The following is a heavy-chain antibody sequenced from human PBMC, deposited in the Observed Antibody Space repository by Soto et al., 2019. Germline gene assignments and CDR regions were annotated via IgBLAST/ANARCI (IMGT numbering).Heavy chain of an antibody. V-gene: IGHV1-58*01. CDR3: AATTHYDFWSGYFTGVAFDI. CDR2: IVVGNGNT. CDR1: GFTVIDSA. J-gene: IGHJ3*02. D-gene: IGHD3-3*01. Sequence: GXSVKVSCKASGFTVIDSALQWVRQARGQPLEWIGYIVVGNGNTNFAQRFQERVTFSSDKSRGTAYMELRSLRSEDTAVYYCAATTHYDFWSGYFTGVAFDIWGQGTKVTVSS.